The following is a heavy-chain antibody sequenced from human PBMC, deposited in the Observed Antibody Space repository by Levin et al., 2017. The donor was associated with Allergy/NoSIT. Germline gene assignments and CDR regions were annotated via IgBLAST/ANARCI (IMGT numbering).Heavy chain of an antibody. J-gene: IGHJ6*02. CDR3: AKDIKGITMVRGVIRYYYGMDG. D-gene: IGHD3-10*01. Sequence: GGSLRLSCAASGFTFDDYAMHWVRQAPGKGLEWVSGISWNSGSIGYADSVKGRFTISRDNAKNSLYLQMNSLRAEDTALYYCAKDIKGITMVRGVIRYYYGMDGWGQGTTVTVSS. V-gene: IGHV3-9*01. CDR1: GFTFDDYA. CDR2: ISWNSGSI.